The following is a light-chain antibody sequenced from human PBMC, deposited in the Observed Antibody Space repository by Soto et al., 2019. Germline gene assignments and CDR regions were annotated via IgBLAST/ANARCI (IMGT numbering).Light chain of an antibody. V-gene: IGLV2-8*01. CDR3: SSYVGTNSYV. Sequence: QSMLTQPLYSSGSCRQSETISCTGTCRAVGGYNYVSWYQHHPGKAPKLIIYEVYKRPSGVPDRFSGSKSGNTAALTVSGLQSEDEADYYCSSYVGTNSYVFGTGTKVTIL. CDR2: EVY. J-gene: IGLJ1*01. CDR1: CRAVGGYNY.